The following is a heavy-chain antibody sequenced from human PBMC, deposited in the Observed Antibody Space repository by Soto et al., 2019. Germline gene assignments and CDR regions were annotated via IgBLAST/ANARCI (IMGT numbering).Heavy chain of an antibody. J-gene: IGHJ4*02. CDR2: IYSGGST. CDR1: GFTVSSNY. CDR3: AREVPWDSGYDYDTGDY. V-gene: IGHV3-66*01. Sequence: EVQLVESGGGLVQPGGSLRLSCAASGFTVSSNYMSWVRQAPGKGLEWVSVIYSGGSTYYADSVKGRFTISRDNSKNTLYLQMNSLRAEDTAVYYCAREVPWDSGYDYDTGDYWGQGTLVTVSS. D-gene: IGHD5-12*01.